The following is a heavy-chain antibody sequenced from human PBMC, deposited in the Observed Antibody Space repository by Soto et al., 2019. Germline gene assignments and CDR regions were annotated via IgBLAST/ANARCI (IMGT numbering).Heavy chain of an antibody. Sequence: QVQLVQSGAEVKKPGASVKVSCKVSGYTLTELSMHWVRQSPGKGLEWMGGFDPEDGETIYAQKFQGRVTMTEDTSTDTAYMELSSLRSEDTAVYYCLGRLVPAATHYSGYGMDVWGQGTTVTVSS. CDR2: FDPEDGET. CDR1: GYTLTELS. CDR3: LGRLVPAATHYSGYGMDV. D-gene: IGHD2-2*01. V-gene: IGHV1-24*01. J-gene: IGHJ6*02.